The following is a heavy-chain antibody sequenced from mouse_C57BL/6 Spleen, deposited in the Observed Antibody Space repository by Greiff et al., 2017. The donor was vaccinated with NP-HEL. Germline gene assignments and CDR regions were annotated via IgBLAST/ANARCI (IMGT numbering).Heavy chain of an antibody. Sequence: EVQRVESGGGLVKPGGSLKLSCAASGFTFSSYAMSWVRQTPEKRLEWVATISDGGSYTYYPDNVKGRFTISRDNAKNNLYLQMSHLKSEDTAMYYCAREDYSKTGFAYWGQGTLVTVSA. CDR2: ISDGGSYT. CDR3: AREDYSKTGFAY. V-gene: IGHV5-4*01. J-gene: IGHJ3*01. D-gene: IGHD2-5*01. CDR1: GFTFSSYA.